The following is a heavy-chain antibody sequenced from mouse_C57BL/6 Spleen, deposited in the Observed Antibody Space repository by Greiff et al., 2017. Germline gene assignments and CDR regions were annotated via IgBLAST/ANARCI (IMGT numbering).Heavy chain of an antibody. Sequence: EVKLMESGGGLVKPGGSLKLSCAASGFTFSSYAMSWVRQTPEKRLEWVATISDGGSYTYYPDNVKGRFTISRDNAKNNLYLQMSHLKSEDTAMYYCARDGTGGYYYFDYWGQGTTLTVSS. V-gene: IGHV5-4*01. J-gene: IGHJ2*01. D-gene: IGHD4-1*01. CDR1: GFTFSSYA. CDR2: ISDGGSYT. CDR3: ARDGTGGYYYFDY.